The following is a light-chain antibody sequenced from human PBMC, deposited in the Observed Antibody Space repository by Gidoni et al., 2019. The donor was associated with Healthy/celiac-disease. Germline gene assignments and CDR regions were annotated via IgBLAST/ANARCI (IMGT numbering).Light chain of an antibody. CDR2: GAS. Sequence: EIVLTQSPGTLSLSPGESATLSCRASQSGSSSYLAWYQQKPGQAPRLLIYGASSRATGIPDRFSGSGSGTDFTLTISRLEPEDFAVYYCQQYGRTFGQGTKLEIK. J-gene: IGKJ2*01. CDR3: QQYGRT. V-gene: IGKV3-20*01. CDR1: QSGSSSY.